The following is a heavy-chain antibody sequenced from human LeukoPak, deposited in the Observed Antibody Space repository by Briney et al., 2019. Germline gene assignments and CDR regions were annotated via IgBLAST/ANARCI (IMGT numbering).Heavy chain of an antibody. Sequence: SETLSLTCTVSGGSISSYYWSWLRQPPGKGLEWIGRIYTSGSTNYNPSLKSRVTISVDTSKNQFSLKLSSVTAADTAVYYCAREVWDSKARTPFFQHWGQGTLVTVSS. CDR2: IYTSGST. J-gene: IGHJ1*01. CDR1: GGSISSYY. V-gene: IGHV4-4*07. CDR3: AREVWDSKARTPFFQH. D-gene: IGHD4-11*01.